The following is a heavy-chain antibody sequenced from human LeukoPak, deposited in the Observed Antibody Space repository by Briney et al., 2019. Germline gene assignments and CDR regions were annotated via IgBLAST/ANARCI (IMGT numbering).Heavy chain of an antibody. D-gene: IGHD6-13*01. CDR2: IKQDGSEK. V-gene: IGHV3-7*01. Sequence: GGSLRLSCAASGFTFSNYWMSWVRQAPGKGLEWVANIKQDGSEKYYVDSVRGRFTISRDNAKISLYLQMNSLRAEDTAVYYCATIFETGYSSSWYGGDSFDYWGQGTLVTVSS. J-gene: IGHJ4*02. CDR3: ATIFETGYSSSWYGGDSFDY. CDR1: GFTFSNYW.